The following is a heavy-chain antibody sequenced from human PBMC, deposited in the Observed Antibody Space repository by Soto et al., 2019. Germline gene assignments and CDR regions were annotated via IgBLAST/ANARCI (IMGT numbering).Heavy chain of an antibody. CDR3: AHVSYCYSRRSSGDDAFDM. J-gene: IGHJ3*02. D-gene: IGHD3-22*01. Sequence: QITLKESGPTLVKPTQTLTLTCTFSGFSLSTSGVGVGWIRQPPGKALEWLALIYWDDDKRYSPSLKSGRTLTKDTSKHLMVLTMNTRDPVDTFTDYCAHVSYCYSRRSSGDDAFDMWRQGTMDTVSS. CDR1: GFSLSTSGVG. V-gene: IGHV2-5*02. CDR2: IYWDDDK.